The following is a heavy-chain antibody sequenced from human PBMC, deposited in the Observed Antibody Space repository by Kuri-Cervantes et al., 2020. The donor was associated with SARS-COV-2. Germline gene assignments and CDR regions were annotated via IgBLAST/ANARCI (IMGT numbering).Heavy chain of an antibody. Sequence: ASVPVSCKASGYTFTSDGISWLRQAPGQGREWRGWMNPNSGNTGYAQKFQGRVTITRNTSISTAFLELSSLRTEDTAVYYCARAGTVVVPAHKVHLWFDPWGQGTLVTVSS. CDR2: MNPNSGNT. D-gene: IGHD2-2*01. J-gene: IGHJ5*02. CDR3: ARAGTVVVPAHKVHLWFDP. V-gene: IGHV1-8*03. CDR1: GYTFTSDG.